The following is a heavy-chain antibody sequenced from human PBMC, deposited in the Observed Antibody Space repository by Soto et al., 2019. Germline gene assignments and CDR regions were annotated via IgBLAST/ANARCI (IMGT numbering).Heavy chain of an antibody. Sequence: TSETLSLTCTVSGGSVSSGSYYWSWIRQPPGKGLEWIGYIYYSGSTNYNPSLKSRVTISVDTSKNQFSLKLSSVTAADTAVYYCARDRGTTVTPKYYYYYGMDVWGQGTTVTVSS. J-gene: IGHJ6*02. V-gene: IGHV4-61*01. CDR1: GGSVSSGSYY. CDR3: ARDRGTTVTPKYYYYYGMDV. CDR2: IYYSGST. D-gene: IGHD4-17*01.